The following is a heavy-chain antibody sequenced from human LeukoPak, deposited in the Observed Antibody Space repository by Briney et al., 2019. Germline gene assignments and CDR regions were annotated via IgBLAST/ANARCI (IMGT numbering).Heavy chain of an antibody. Sequence: GGSLRLSCAASGFTFSSYAMSWVRQAPGKGLEWVSAISGSGGSTYYADSVKARFTISRDNSKNTLYQQMNSLRAEDTAVYYCAKSSSYGYNSAYWGQGTLVTVSS. CDR1: GFTFSSYA. D-gene: IGHD5-24*01. V-gene: IGHV3-23*01. J-gene: IGHJ4*02. CDR3: AKSSSYGYNSAY. CDR2: ISGSGGST.